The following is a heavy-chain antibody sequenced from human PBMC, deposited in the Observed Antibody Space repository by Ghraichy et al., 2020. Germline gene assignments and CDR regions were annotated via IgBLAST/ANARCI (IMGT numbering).Heavy chain of an antibody. J-gene: IGHJ6*03. CDR3: ARFYYYYMDV. CDR2: ISSSSSYT. CDR1: GFTFSDYY. Sequence: GGSLRLSCAASGFTFSDYYMSWIRQAPGKGLEWVSYISSSSSYTNCADSVKGRFTISRDNAKNSLYLQMNSLRAEDTAVYYCARFYYYYMDVWGKGTTVTVSS. V-gene: IGHV3-11*03.